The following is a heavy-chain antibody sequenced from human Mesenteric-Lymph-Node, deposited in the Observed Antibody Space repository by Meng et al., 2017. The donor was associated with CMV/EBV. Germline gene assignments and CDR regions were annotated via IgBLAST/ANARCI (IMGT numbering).Heavy chain of an antibody. CDR1: GFTFSSYT. V-gene: IGHV3-21*01. CDR2: ISDDSSYI. D-gene: IGHD1-26*01. J-gene: IGHJ4*02. CDR3: ARDSPKTGDRRDY. Sequence: GGSLRLSCAASGFTFSSYTMNWVRQAPGKGLVWVSSISDDSSYIHYEDSLKGRFTISRDNAKNSLYLQMNSLRAEDTAVYYCARDSPKTGDRRDYWGQGTLVTVSS.